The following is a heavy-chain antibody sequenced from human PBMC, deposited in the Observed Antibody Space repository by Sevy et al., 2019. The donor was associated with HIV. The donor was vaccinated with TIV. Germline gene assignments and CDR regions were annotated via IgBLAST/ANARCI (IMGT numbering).Heavy chain of an antibody. CDR1: GFTVSSNY. J-gene: IGHJ4*02. V-gene: IGHV3-66*01. Sequence: GGSLRLSCAASGFTVSSNYMTWVRQAPGKGLEGVSVIYSDGTTYHADSVKDRFTISRDNSKNTLYLQMNSLRAEDTALYYCARGKSGYGYGLNYWGQGTLVTVSS. CDR2: IYSDGTT. CDR3: ARGKSGYGYGLNY. D-gene: IGHD5-18*01.